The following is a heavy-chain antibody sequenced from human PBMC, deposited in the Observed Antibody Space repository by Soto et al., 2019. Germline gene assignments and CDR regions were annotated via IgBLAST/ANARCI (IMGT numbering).Heavy chain of an antibody. CDR1: GYTFTSYY. Sequence: ASVKVSCKASGYTFTSYYMHWVRQAPGQGLEWMGKINPSGGSTSYAQRFQGRVTMTRDTSTSTVYMELSSLRSEDTAVYYCARDTKKSTVTTPYYYYGMDVWGQGTTVTVSS. D-gene: IGHD4-17*01. CDR2: INPSGGST. J-gene: IGHJ6*02. V-gene: IGHV1-46*01. CDR3: ARDTKKSTVTTPYYYYGMDV.